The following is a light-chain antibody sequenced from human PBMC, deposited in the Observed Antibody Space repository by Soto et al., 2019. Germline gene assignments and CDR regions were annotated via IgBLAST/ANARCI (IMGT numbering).Light chain of an antibody. CDR2: KAS. Sequence: IHVTQSPSILSASVGDSVTITCRTSQGVLNSFAWYQQKSGKAPKLLIKKASTLQTGVPSRFSGSGSGTDFTLTISSLQPGDFATYFCQQYSTSPYTFGQGTKLDIK. CDR3: QQYSTSPYT. J-gene: IGKJ2*01. V-gene: IGKV1-5*03. CDR1: QGVLNS.